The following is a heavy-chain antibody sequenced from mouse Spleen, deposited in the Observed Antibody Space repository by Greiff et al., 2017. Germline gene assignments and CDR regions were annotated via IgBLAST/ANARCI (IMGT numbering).Heavy chain of an antibody. Sequence: EVQGVESGGGLVKPGGSLKLSCAASGFTFSDYGMAWVRQAPGKGPEWVAFISNLAYSIYYADTVTGRFTISRENAKNTLYLEMSSLRSEDTAMYYCARWLLRGYWYFDVWGAGTTVTVSS. CDR2: ISNLAYSI. J-gene: IGHJ1*01. CDR3: ARWLLRGYWYFDV. D-gene: IGHD2-3*01. V-gene: IGHV5-15*01. CDR1: GFTFSDYG.